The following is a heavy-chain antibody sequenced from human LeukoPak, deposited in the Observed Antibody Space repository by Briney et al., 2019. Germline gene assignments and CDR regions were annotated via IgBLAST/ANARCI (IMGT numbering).Heavy chain of an antibody. V-gene: IGHV4-59*01. J-gene: IGHJ5*02. CDR3: ARDGRNCTNDYCYTYFDP. D-gene: IGHD2-8*01. CDR1: GGSTRRNY. Sequence: SETLSLTCSVSGGSTRRNYWNWIRQPPGKGPEWIGYIFYGGTTNYNPSLKSRVTISIDTSKNQFSLQLNSVTASDTAIYYCARDGRNCTNDYCYTYFDPWGPGILVTVSS. CDR2: IFYGGTT.